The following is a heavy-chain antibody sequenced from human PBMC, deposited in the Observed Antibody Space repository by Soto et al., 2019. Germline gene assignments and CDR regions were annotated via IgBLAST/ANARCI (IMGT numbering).Heavy chain of an antibody. J-gene: IGHJ4*02. D-gene: IGHD6-13*01. CDR1: GGSINSCGYY. CDR3: ARGYRQSDYSSSWVFDY. CDR2: IFYSGST. Sequence: QVQLQESGPGLVKPSQTLSLICTVSGGSINSCGYYWNWIRQHPGKGMEWIGYIFYSGSTYYNPFLRSRVTSSADTSAIQVSLNLSSVTAADTAVYFWARGYRQSDYSSSWVFDYWGQGTLVNVSS. V-gene: IGHV4-31*03.